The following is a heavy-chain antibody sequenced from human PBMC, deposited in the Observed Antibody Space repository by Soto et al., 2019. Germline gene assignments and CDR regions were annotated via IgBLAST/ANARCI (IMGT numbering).Heavy chain of an antibody. V-gene: IGHV4-39*01. D-gene: IGHD2-21*02. CDR3: SRHRACDTDCDFEY. Sequence: PSETLSLTGFGCGDSIDSHYSHWSWIRQSPGKGMEWIGTVAYTGTTYYPPPLRGRVTVSAETSNNSLSLKLTSVTAADTAVYYCSRHRACDTDCDFEYWGQGTLVAVCS. J-gene: IGHJ4*02. CDR1: GDSIDSHYSH. CDR2: VAYTGTT.